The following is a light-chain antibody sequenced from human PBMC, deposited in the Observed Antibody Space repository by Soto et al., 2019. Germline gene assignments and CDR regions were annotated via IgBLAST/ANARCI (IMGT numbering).Light chain of an antibody. CDR3: QQTKSLPPT. CDR1: RGVSTW. V-gene: IGKV1-12*01. CDR2: GAS. J-gene: IGKJ5*01. Sequence: DIQMTQSPSSVAASVGDRVTITCLASRGVSTWLGWYQQKPGRAPKLLIYGASNLENGVPSRFSGSGSGTDFTLTISSLQPEDFATYYCQQTKSLPPTLGQGTRLEIK.